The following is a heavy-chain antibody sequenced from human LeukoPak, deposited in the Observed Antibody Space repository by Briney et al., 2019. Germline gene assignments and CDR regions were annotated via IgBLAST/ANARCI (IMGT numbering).Heavy chain of an antibody. CDR1: GYSISSGYY. D-gene: IGHD3-3*01. J-gene: IGHJ3*02. Sequence: PPETLSLSCAVSGYSISSGYYWSWIRQPPGKGREWSRSIYDGGSTYYKKSLKSRVTISVDTSKNQFSLKPSSVTAADTAVYYCASYDFWSGRGFDIWGQGTMVTVSS. V-gene: IGHV4-38-2*01. CDR3: ASYDFWSGRGFDI. CDR2: IYDGGST.